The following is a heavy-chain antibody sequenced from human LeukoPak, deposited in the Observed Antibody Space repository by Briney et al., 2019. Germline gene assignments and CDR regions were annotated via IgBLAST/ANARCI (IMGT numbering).Heavy chain of an antibody. D-gene: IGHD4-11*01. V-gene: IGHV4-59*11. CDR3: ARDLTTVTKGFDI. CDR2: ISYIGIT. J-gene: IGHJ3*02. Sequence: SETLSLTCTISGDSISTHYWTWIRQPPGKGLEWIGYISYIGITNYNPSLKSRVTISADTSKNQFSLRLRSVTAADTAVYYCARDLTTVTKGFDIWGQGTVVTVSS. CDR1: GDSISTHY.